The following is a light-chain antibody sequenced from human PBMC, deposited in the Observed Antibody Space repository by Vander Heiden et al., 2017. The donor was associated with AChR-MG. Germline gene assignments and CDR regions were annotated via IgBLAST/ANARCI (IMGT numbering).Light chain of an antibody. CDR1: SSNIGAGYD. Sequence: QSVLTQPPSVSGAPGQRVIISCTGSSSNIGAGYDVHWYQQLPGTAPKLLIYVNTNRPSGVPDRFSGSKSGTSAALVISGLQAEDEADYYCQSYDSSPEWLGAVCGGGTKLTVL. V-gene: IGLV1-40*01. J-gene: IGLJ2*01. CDR3: QSYDSSPEWLGAV. CDR2: VNT.